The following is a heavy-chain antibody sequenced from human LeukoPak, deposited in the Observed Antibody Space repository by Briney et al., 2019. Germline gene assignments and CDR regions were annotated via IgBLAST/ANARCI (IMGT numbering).Heavy chain of an antibody. V-gene: IGHV1-69*05. CDR1: GGTFSSYA. J-gene: IGHJ4*02. CDR3: ARDFHDSSGYYDY. D-gene: IGHD3-22*01. CDR2: IIPIFGTA. Sequence: SVKVSCKASGGTFSSYAISWVRQAPGQGLEWMGGIIPIFGTANYTQKFQGRVTITTDESTSTAYMELSSLRSEDTAVYYCARDFHDSSGYYDYWGQGTLVTVSS.